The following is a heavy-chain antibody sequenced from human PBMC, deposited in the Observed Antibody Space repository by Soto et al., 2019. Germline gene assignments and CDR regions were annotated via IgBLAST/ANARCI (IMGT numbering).Heavy chain of an antibody. D-gene: IGHD2-2*03. CDR2: VSGSGSST. CDR3: AKMDKRGYYYYGMDV. V-gene: IGHV3-23*01. J-gene: IGHJ6*02. Sequence: EVQVLESGGGLVQPGESLRLSCADSGFTFSSYAMSWVRQAPGKGLEWVSAVSGSGSSTYYADSVKGQFTISRDNSKNTLYLQMNSLKAEDTAVYYCAKMDKRGYYYYGMDVWGQGTTVTVSS. CDR1: GFTFSSYA.